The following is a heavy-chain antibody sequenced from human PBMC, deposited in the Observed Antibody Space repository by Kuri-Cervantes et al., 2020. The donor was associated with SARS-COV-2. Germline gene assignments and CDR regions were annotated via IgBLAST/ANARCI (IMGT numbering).Heavy chain of an antibody. J-gene: IGHJ6*03. Sequence: GESLKISCVASGFTFSNYAIHWVRQAPGKGLEWVAVIWYDGKNEYYAGSVKGRFTISRDNSRNTVLLQMNTLRAEDTAIYYCARGAANYYMDVWGTGTTVTVSS. CDR3: ARGAANYYMDV. V-gene: IGHV3-33*08. CDR1: GFTFSNYA. CDR2: IWYDGKNE. D-gene: IGHD3-16*01.